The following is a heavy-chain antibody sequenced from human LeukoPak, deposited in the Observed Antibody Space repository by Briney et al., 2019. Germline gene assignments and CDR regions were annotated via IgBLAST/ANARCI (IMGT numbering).Heavy chain of an antibody. J-gene: IGHJ6*02. V-gene: IGHV1-2*02. Sequence: ASVKVSCKASEYTFTSYYLHWVRRAPGQGLEWMGCINPGSGGTNYAQKFQDRVTMTRDMYISTAYMELSSLRYDDTAVYYCARGGFVVAPPLAVWGQATTVTVSS. CDR1: EYTFTSYY. D-gene: IGHD3-3*01. CDR2: INPGSGGT. CDR3: ARGGFVVAPPLAV.